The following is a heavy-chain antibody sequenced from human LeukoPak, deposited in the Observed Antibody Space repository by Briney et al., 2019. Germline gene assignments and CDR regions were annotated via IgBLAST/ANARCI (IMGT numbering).Heavy chain of an antibody. Sequence: GASVKVSCKASGGTFSSYAISWVRQAPGQGLEWMGGIIPIFGTANYAQEFQGRVTITADESTSTAYMELSSLRSEDTAVYYCARRNGYSYGERSYYYYGMDVWGKGTTVTVSS. CDR1: GGTFSSYA. J-gene: IGHJ6*04. CDR2: IIPIFGTA. CDR3: ARRNGYSYGERSYYYYGMDV. V-gene: IGHV1-69*13. D-gene: IGHD5-18*01.